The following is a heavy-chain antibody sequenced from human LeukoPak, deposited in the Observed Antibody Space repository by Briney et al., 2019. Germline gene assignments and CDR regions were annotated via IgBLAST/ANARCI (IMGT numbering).Heavy chain of an antibody. Sequence: ASVKVPCKASGYTFTGNYMHWVRQAPGQGLEWMGWINPNSGDTNYAQKFQGRVTMTRDTSISTGYMELSRLTSDDTAVYYCARVLPSDYWGQGTLVTVSS. CDR2: INPNSGDT. V-gene: IGHV1-2*02. CDR3: ARVLPSDY. CDR1: GYTFTGNY. J-gene: IGHJ4*02.